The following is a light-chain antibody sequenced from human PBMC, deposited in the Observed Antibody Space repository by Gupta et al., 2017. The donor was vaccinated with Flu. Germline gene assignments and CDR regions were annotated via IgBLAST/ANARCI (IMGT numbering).Light chain of an antibody. V-gene: IGKV3-20*01. CDR3: QQYESAPNN. CDR1: RSVNSIY. J-gene: IGKJ2*01. CDR2: GAS. Sequence: LPSSADRSVNSIYLAWYQQKRGHAPRLLIYGASSRDSGIPYRFSGSGSGTDFTLTISSLDPEDFAVYYCQQYESAPNNFGQGTKLEIK.